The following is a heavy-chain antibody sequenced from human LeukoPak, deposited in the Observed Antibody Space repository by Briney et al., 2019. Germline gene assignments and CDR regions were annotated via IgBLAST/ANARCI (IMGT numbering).Heavy chain of an antibody. Sequence: SETLSLTCTDSGGSISSYYWSWIRQPAGKGLEWIGRIYTSGSTNYNPSLKSRVTMSVDTSKNQFSLKLSSMTAADTAVYYCARERYSSSWYVGDAFDIWGQGTMVTVSS. CDR1: GGSISSYY. V-gene: IGHV4-4*07. J-gene: IGHJ3*02. CDR2: IYTSGST. CDR3: ARERYSSSWYVGDAFDI. D-gene: IGHD6-13*01.